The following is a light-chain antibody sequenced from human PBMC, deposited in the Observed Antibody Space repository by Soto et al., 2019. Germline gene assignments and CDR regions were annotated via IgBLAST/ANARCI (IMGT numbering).Light chain of an antibody. J-gene: IGKJ1*01. CDR1: QSVSSSY. CDR3: QQYGSSGA. Sequence: MVLTQSPGTLSLSPGERATLSCRASQSVSSSYLAWYQQKPGQAPRLLIYGASSRAAGIPDRFSGSGSGTDFTLTISRLELEDFAVYFCQQYGSSGAFGQGTKVDIK. CDR2: GAS. V-gene: IGKV3-20*01.